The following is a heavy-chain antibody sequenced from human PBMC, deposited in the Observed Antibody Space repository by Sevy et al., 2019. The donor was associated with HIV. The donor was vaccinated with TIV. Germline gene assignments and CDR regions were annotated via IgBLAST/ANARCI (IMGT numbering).Heavy chain of an antibody. CDR3: ARDPYCSSTSCREEIFYYYYGMDV. CDR1: GFTFSSYW. Sequence: GGSLRLSCAASGFTFSSYWMSWVRQAPGKGLEWVANIKQDGSEKYYVDSVKGRFTISRDNDKISLYLQMNSLRAEDTAVYYCARDPYCSSTSCREEIFYYYYGMDVWGQGTTVTVSS. CDR2: IKQDGSEK. J-gene: IGHJ6*02. V-gene: IGHV3-7*01. D-gene: IGHD2-2*01.